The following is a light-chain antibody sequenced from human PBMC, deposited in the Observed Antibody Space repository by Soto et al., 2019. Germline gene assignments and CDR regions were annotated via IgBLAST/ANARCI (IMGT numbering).Light chain of an antibody. V-gene: IGLV2-8*01. J-gene: IGLJ2*01. CDR2: DIT. Sequence: QSVLTQPPSASGSPGQSATISCTGTSSDIGAFNSISWYQQYPGKAPKLIIFDITQRPSGVPDRFSGSKSANTASLTVSGLQDEDEADYHCSSHAGSNSLMVFGGGTKLTVL. CDR1: SSDIGAFNS. CDR3: SSHAGSNSLMV.